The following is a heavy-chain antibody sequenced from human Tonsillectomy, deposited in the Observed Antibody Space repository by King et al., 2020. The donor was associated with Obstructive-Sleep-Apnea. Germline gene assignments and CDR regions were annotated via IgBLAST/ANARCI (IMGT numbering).Heavy chain of an antibody. CDR3: VRLGRGYTTSSGAFDI. CDR1: GFTFSDYY. D-gene: IGHD3-16*01. Sequence: VQLVESGGGLVKPGGSLRLSCAASGFTFSDYYMSWIRQGPGKGLEWVSYISIATGYTNYADPVKGRFTISRDDARNSLFLRMNSLSAEDTAVYYCVRLGRGYTTSSGAFDIWGQGTMVTVSS. V-gene: IGHV3-11*06. CDR2: ISIATGYT. J-gene: IGHJ3*02.